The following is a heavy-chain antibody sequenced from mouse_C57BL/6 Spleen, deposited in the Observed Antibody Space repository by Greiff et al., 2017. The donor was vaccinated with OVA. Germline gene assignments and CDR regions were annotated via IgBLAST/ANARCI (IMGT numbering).Heavy chain of an antibody. V-gene: IGHV1-26*01. CDR3: ARYGYDLYWYFDV. Sequence: EVQLQQSGPELVKPGASVKISCKASGYTFTDYYMNWVKQSHGKSLEWIGDINPNNGGTSYNQKFKGKATLTVDKSSSTAYMELRSLTSEDSAVYYCARYGYDLYWYFDVWGTGTTVTVSS. D-gene: IGHD2-2*01. CDR2: INPNNGGT. CDR1: GYTFTDYY. J-gene: IGHJ1*03.